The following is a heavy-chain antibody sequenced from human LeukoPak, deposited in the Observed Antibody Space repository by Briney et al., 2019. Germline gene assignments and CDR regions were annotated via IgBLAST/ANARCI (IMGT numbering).Heavy chain of an antibody. Sequence: GGFLRLSCAASGFTVSSNYMSWVRQAPGKGLEWVSVIYSGGSTYYADSVKGRFTISRDNSKNTLYLQMNSLRAEDTAVYYCARGSGIAVAGRPFDYWGQGTLVTVSS. CDR2: IYSGGST. CDR1: GFTVSSNY. D-gene: IGHD6-19*01. CDR3: ARGSGIAVAGRPFDY. J-gene: IGHJ4*02. V-gene: IGHV3-53*01.